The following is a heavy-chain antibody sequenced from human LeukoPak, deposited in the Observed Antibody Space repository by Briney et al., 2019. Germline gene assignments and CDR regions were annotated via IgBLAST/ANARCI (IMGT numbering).Heavy chain of an antibody. CDR2: VSSSATYI. J-gene: IGHJ2*01. Sequence: GGKLRLSCAASGFTFSSYSMHWVGQAQGKGLEWVSSVSSSATYIYYADSVKGRFTISRDNAKNSLYLQMNSLRAEDTAVYYCAREVMVVAATTFWYFDLWGRGTLVTVSS. CDR3: AREVMVVAATTFWYFDL. D-gene: IGHD2-15*01. V-gene: IGHV3-21*01. CDR1: GFTFSSYS.